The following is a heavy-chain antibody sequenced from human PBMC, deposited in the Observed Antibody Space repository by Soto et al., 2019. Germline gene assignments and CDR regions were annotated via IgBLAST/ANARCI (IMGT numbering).Heavy chain of an antibody. CDR2: IIPIFGTA. CDR3: ARHDVVVPAAMAYYYYGMDV. J-gene: IGHJ6*02. V-gene: IGHV1-69*01. CDR1: GGTFSSYA. D-gene: IGHD2-2*01. Sequence: QVQLVQSGAEVQKPGSSVKVSCKASGGTFSSYAISWVRQAPGQGLEWMGGIIPIFGTANYAQKFQGRVTITADESTSTAYMELSSLRSEDTAVYYCARHDVVVPAAMAYYYYGMDVWGQGTTVTVSS.